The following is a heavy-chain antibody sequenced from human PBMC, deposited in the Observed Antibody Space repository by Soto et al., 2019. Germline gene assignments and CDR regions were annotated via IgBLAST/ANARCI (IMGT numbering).Heavy chain of an antibody. V-gene: IGHV1-46*01. J-gene: IGHJ4*02. CDR3: ARDYEDGYFDY. CDR1: GYTFTSYY. Sequence: ASVKVSCKASGYTFTSYYMHWVRQAPGQGLEWMGIINPSGGSTSYAQKFQGRVTMTRDTSTSTVYMELSSLRSEATAVYYCARDYEDGYFDYWGQGTLVTVSS. CDR2: INPSGGST. D-gene: IGHD3-3*01.